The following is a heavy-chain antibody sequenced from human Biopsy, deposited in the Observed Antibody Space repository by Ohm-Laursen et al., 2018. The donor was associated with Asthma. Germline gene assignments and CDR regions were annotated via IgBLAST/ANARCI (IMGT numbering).Heavy chain of an antibody. CDR1: GFAVSRDY. D-gene: IGHD3-3*02. J-gene: IGHJ1*01. CDR3: ARTFHFWSPYHAEHYQL. Sequence: GSLRLSCAASGFAVSRDYMFWVRQAPGKGLEWVSVIYGGGTSHTADSVRGRFTISRDYSKNALYLQMHSLRAEDTAVYYCARTFHFWSPYHAEHYQLWGQGTLVTVSS. CDR2: IYGGGTS. V-gene: IGHV3-53*01.